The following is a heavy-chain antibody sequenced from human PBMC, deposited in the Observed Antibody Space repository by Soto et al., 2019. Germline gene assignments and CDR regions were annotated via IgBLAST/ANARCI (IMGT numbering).Heavy chain of an antibody. V-gene: IGHV4-30-4*01. CDR1: GGSISIGDYY. CDR2: IYYSGST. J-gene: IGHJ5*02. CDR3: ASNLLGYCSSTSCYSWFDP. D-gene: IGHD2-2*01. Sequence: SETLSLTCTVSGGSISIGDYYWRWVRQPPGKGLEWIGYIYYSGSTYYNPSLKSRVTISVDTSKNQFSLKLSSVTAADTAVYYCASNLLGYCSSTSCYSWFDPWGQGTLVTVSS.